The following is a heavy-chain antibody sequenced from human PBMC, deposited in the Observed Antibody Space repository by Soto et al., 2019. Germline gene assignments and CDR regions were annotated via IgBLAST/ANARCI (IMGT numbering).Heavy chain of an antibody. CDR1: GFTFSSYW. CDR2: IKQDGSEK. D-gene: IGHD4-17*01. Sequence: GGSLRLSCAASGFTFSSYWMSWVRQAPGKGLEWVANIKQDGSEKYYVDSVKGRFTISRDNAKNSLYLQMNSLRAEDTAVYYCARDWWDYGDYWDAFDIWGQGTMVTVSS. V-gene: IGHV3-7*01. J-gene: IGHJ3*02. CDR3: ARDWWDYGDYWDAFDI.